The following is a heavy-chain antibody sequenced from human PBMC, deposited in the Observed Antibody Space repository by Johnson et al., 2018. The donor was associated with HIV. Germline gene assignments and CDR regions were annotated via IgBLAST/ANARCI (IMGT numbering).Heavy chain of an antibody. CDR1: GFIVSSNY. J-gene: IGHJ3*02. D-gene: IGHD3-22*01. CDR3: AKDTYDSDAFDI. CDR2: IGTAGDT. V-gene: IGHV3-66*02. Sequence: VQLVESGGGLVQPGGSLRLSCAASGFIVSSNYMSWVLQAPGKGLEWVSAIGTAGDTYYPGSVEGRFTIARDNSKKPLYLQMNILRAVDTAVYYCAKDTYDSDAFDIWGQGTMVTVSS.